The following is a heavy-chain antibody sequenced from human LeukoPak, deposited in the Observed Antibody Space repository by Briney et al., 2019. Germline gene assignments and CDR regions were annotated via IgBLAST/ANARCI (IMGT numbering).Heavy chain of an antibody. J-gene: IGHJ5*02. CDR2: IYHSGST. CDR1: GGSISSGGYY. D-gene: IGHD2-2*01. Sequence: SQTLSLTCTVSGGSISSGGYYWSWIRQPPGKGLEWSGYIYHSGSTYYNPSLKSRVTISGDRSKNQFSLKLSSVTAADTAVYYCARVKPYCSSTSCYPHWFDPWGQGTLVTVSS. V-gene: IGHV4-30-2*01. CDR3: ARVKPYCSSTSCYPHWFDP.